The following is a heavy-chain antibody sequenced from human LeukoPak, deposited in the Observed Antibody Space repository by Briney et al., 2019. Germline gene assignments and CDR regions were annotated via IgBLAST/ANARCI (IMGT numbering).Heavy chain of an antibody. CDR2: IYYSGST. D-gene: IGHD6-19*01. J-gene: IGHJ4*02. Sequence: PSETLSLTCTVSGGSISSSSYYWGWIRQPPGKGLEWIGSIYYSGSTYYNPSLKSRVTISVDTSKNQFSLNLRSVTAADTAVYYCARGGWYLDYWGQGTLVTVSS. CDR1: GGSISSSSYY. CDR3: ARGGWYLDY. V-gene: IGHV4-39*01.